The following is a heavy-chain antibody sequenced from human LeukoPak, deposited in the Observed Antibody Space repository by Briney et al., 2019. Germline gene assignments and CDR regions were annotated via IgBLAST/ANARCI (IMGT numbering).Heavy chain of an antibody. Sequence: ASVNVFCTASGYTFTDLTEYYIHWVRQAPGQGLEWMGWINPNNGGTKYAQKFQGRVTMTRDMSMNTAYMELSSLTSDDTAVYYCARRLGGSSEGYEFWGQGPLVTVSS. CDR3: ARRLGGSSEGYEF. D-gene: IGHD1-26*01. CDR2: INPNNGGT. J-gene: IGHJ4*02. CDR1: GYTFTDLTEYY. V-gene: IGHV1-2*02.